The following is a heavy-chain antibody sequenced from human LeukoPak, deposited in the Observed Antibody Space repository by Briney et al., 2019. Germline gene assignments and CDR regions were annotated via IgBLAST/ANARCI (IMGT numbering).Heavy chain of an antibody. J-gene: IGHJ5*02. CDR1: GGTFSSYA. CDR3: ARSSPNGSGLFDP. V-gene: IGHV1-69*13. D-gene: IGHD3-10*01. Sequence: ASVKVSCKASGGTFSSYAISWVRQAPGQGLEWMGGIIPIFGTANYAQKFQGRVTIIADESTSTAYMELSSLRSEDTAVYYCARSSPNGSGLFDPWGQGTLVTVSS. CDR2: IIPIFGTA.